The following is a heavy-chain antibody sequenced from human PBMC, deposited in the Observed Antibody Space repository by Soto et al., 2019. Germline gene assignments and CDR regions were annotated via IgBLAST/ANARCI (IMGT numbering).Heavy chain of an antibody. V-gene: IGHV3-48*04. CDR2: ISSGSSTI. CDR1: GFTFSSYA. Sequence: EVQLLESGGGLVQPGGSLRLSCAASGFTFSSYAMSWVRQAPGKGLEWVSYISSGSSTIYYAHSVKGRFTISRDNAKNSLNLQMNSLRAEDTAVYYCATSSGALAASFPYYFDYWGHGTLVTVSS. J-gene: IGHJ4*01. D-gene: IGHD6-19*01. CDR3: ATSSGALAASFPYYFDY.